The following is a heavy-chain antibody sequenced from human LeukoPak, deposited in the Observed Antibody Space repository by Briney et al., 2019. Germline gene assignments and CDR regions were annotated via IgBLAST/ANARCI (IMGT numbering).Heavy chain of an antibody. V-gene: IGHV4-38-2*02. Sequence: PSETLSFTCAVSGYSISSGYYWGWIRQPPGKGLAWIGSIYHSGSTYYNPSLKSRVTISVDTSKNQFSLKLSSVTASDTAVYYCARDITMVRGVIIPRWFDPWGQGTLVTVSS. J-gene: IGHJ5*02. CDR2: IYHSGST. CDR1: GYSISSGYY. D-gene: IGHD3-10*01. CDR3: ARDITMVRGVIIPRWFDP.